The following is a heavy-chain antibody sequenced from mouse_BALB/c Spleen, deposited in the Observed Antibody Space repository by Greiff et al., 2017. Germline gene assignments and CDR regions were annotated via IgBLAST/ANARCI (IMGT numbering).Heavy chain of an antibody. J-gene: IGHJ1*01. Sequence: VKLMESGPGLVAPSQSLSITCTVSGFSLTSYGVHWVRQPPGKGLEWLGVIWAGGSTNYNSALMSRLSISKDNSKSQVFLKMNSLQTDDTAMYYCARGLDVGSYWYFDVWGAGTTVTVSS. CDR1: GFSLTSYG. D-gene: IGHD6-2*01. CDR3: ARGLDVGSYWYFDV. CDR2: IWAGGST. V-gene: IGHV2-9*02.